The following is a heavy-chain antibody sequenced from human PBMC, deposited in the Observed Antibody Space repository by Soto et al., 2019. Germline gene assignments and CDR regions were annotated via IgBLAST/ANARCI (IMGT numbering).Heavy chain of an antibody. J-gene: IGHJ5*02. D-gene: IGHD7-27*01. CDR1: GYSFTRYW. V-gene: IGHV5-51*01. CDR2: IYPADSDT. Sequence: GESRETSWKGSGYSFTRYWIGWGRQMPGKGLEWMGIIYPADSDTRNSPSLQGQSTNTADKSISPAYMQWRSLKASDTEMDYCERQGIYWGTWGVDPWGPGTLATVSP. CDR3: ERQGIYWGTWGVDP.